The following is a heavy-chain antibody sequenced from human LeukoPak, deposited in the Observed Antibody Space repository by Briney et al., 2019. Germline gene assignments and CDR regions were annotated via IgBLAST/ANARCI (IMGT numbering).Heavy chain of an antibody. CDR2: ISSSGSTI. CDR1: GFTFSDYY. J-gene: IGHJ4*02. Sequence: GGSLRLSCAASGFTFSDYYMSWIRQAPGKGLEWVSYISSSGSTIYYADSVKGRFTISRDNAKNSLYLQMNSLGAEDTAVYYCARDHSSYYFDYWGQGTLVTVSS. D-gene: IGHD6-6*01. V-gene: IGHV3-11*01. CDR3: ARDHSSYYFDY.